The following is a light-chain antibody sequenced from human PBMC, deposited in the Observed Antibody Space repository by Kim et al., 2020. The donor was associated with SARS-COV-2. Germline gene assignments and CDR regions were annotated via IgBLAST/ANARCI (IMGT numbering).Light chain of an antibody. J-gene: IGLJ2*01. CDR3: NSRDSNDNVV. CDR1: SLRSYY. Sequence: VALGQTVRFTCQGDSLRSYYATWYQQKPGQAPILVIYGKNNRPSGIPDRFSGSSSGNTASLTITGTQAGDEADYYCNSRDSNDNVVFGGGTQLTVL. V-gene: IGLV3-19*01. CDR2: GKN.